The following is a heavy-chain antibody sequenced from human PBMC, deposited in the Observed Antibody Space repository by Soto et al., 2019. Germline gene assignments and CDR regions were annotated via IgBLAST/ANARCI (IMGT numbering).Heavy chain of an antibody. V-gene: IGHV4-4*07. CDR2: VSSTGNT. CDR3: ARGVPAAGTGWFDP. Sequence: PSETLSLTCTVSGGSISNYYWSWIRQPAEKRLEWIGRVSSTGNTYYNPSLKSRVTISVDTSKNQVSLNLTSVTAADTAVYYCARGVPAAGTGWFDPWGQGTLVTVSS. CDR1: GGSISNYY. D-gene: IGHD6-13*01. J-gene: IGHJ5*02.